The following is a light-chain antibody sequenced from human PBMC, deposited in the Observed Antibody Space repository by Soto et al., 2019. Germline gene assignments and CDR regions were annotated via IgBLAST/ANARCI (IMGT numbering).Light chain of an antibody. Sequence: EIVLTQSPGTLSLSPGEAAILSCRASQSVNSNYLAWYQQKPGQAPRLLIYGASSRATGVPNRFSGSGSGTDFTLTIGSLKPEDFAVYYCHQYGLLPRHPFGQGTKLEIK. V-gene: IGKV3-20*01. J-gene: IGKJ2*01. CDR3: HQYGLLPRHP. CDR1: QSVNSNY. CDR2: GAS.